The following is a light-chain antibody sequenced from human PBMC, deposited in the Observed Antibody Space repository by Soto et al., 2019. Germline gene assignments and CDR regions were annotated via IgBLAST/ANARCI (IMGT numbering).Light chain of an antibody. J-gene: IGKJ1*01. CDR3: QQYNNWPPWT. CDR1: QSVSSN. Sequence: EIVMTQSPATLSVSPGERATLSCRASQSVSSNLAWYQQKPGQASRLLIYGASTRATGTPARFSGSGSGTECTLTISSLQSEDVAGYYCQQYNNWPPWTFGQGTKVEIK. V-gene: IGKV3-15*01. CDR2: GAS.